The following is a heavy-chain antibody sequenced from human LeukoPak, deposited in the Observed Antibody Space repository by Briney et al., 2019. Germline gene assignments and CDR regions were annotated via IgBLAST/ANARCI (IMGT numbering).Heavy chain of an antibody. CDR3: AKAAPLTVTTLYFDY. V-gene: IGHV3-23*01. J-gene: IGHJ4*02. D-gene: IGHD4-17*01. CDR2: ISSSGDNT. CDR1: GFTFSSYA. Sequence: PGGSLRLSCAASGFTFSSYAMSWVRQAPGKGLEWVSAISSSGDNTYYADSVKGRFTISRDNSKNTLYLQMNSLRAEDTAVYYCAKAAPLTVTTLYFDYWGQGTLVTVSS.